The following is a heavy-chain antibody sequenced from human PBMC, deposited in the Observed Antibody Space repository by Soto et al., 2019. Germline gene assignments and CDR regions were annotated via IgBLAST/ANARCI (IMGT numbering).Heavy chain of an antibody. V-gene: IGHV3-48*01. J-gene: IGHJ2*01. CDR2: ISSGSGTI. Sequence: GGSLRLSCAASGFTFSTYSMNWVRQAPGKGLEWVSYISSGSGTIYYADSVKGRFTISRDNAKNSLYLQMNSLRAEDTAVYYCAKENPWYFDLWGRGTLVTVSS. CDR3: AKENPWYFDL. CDR1: GFTFSTYS.